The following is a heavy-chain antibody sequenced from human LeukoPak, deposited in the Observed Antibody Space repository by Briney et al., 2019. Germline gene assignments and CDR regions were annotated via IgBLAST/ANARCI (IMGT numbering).Heavy chain of an antibody. D-gene: IGHD5-18*01. CDR2: INPNSGGT. V-gene: IGHV1-2*03. CDR3: ARDRIQLWSPLYYFDY. CDR1: GYTFTGYY. J-gene: IGHJ4*02. Sequence: LGASVKVSCKASGYTFTGYYMHWVRQAPGQGLEWMGWINPNSGGTNYAQKFQGRVTMTRDTSISTAYMELSRLRSDDTAVYYCARDRIQLWSPLYYFDYWGQGTLVTVSS.